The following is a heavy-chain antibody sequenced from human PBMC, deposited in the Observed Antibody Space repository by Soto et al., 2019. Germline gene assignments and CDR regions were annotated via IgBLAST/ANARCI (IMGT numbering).Heavy chain of an antibody. Sequence: GSLRLSCAASGFTFHSHAMSWVRPAPGKGLEWISSITGNGLNSYYANSVKGRFTISRDNSKNTVYLQMNGLGAEDTAVYYCTKAFIAVAVPDYWGQGTLVTVSS. CDR2: ITGNGLNS. CDR1: GFTFHSHA. V-gene: IGHV3-23*01. CDR3: TKAFIAVAVPDY. J-gene: IGHJ4*02. D-gene: IGHD6-19*01.